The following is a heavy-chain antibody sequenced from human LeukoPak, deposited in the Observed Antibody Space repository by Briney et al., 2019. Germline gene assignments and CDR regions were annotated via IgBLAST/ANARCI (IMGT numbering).Heavy chain of an antibody. CDR1: GGSISSSSYY. V-gene: IGHV4-31*03. Sequence: PSETLSLTCTVSGGSISSSSYYWGWIRQPPGKGLEWIGYIYYSGSTYYNPSLKSRVTISVDTSKNQYSLKLSSVTAADTAVYYCARARHDSSGYYRSGEIDYWGQGTLVTVSS. D-gene: IGHD3-22*01. CDR3: ARARHDSSGYYRSGEIDY. J-gene: IGHJ4*02. CDR2: IYYSGST.